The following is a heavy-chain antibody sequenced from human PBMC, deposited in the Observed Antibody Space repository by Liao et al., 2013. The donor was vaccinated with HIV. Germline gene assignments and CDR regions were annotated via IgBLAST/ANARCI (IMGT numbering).Heavy chain of an antibody. D-gene: IGHD3-16*01. Sequence: QVQLQESGPGLVKPSETLSLTCNVSGDSISFYYWGWIRQPPGKGLEWIGHISNSGSTNYRPSLKSRVTILLDTSKNQFSLRLSSVTAADTAVYYCARDGGDLAFDIWGQGTMVTVSS. CDR3: ARDGGDLAFDI. CDR2: ISNSGST. CDR1: GDSISFYY. J-gene: IGHJ3*02. V-gene: IGHV4-59*01.